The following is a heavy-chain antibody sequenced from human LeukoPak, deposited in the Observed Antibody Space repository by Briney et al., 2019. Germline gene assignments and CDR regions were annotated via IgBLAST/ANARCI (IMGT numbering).Heavy chain of an antibody. CDR3: ARDVSRDSSGYYPNDPFNI. CDR2: ISYDGSNK. CDR1: GFTFSSSA. J-gene: IGHJ3*02. Sequence: GGSLRLSCAASGFTFSSSAMHWVRQAPDKGLDWVAFISYDGSNKYYADSVKGRFTISRDNSMDTLYLQMNTLTTEDTAMYFYARDVSRDSSGYYPNDPFNIWGQGAMVTVSS. V-gene: IGHV3-30*03. D-gene: IGHD3-22*01.